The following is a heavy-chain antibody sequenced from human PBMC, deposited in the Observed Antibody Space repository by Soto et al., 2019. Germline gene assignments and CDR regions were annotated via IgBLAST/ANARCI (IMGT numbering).Heavy chain of an antibody. J-gene: IGHJ4*02. D-gene: IGHD3-22*01. CDR1: CGSISSGGYS. V-gene: IGHV4-30-2*01. Sequence: PSETLSLTCAFSCGSISSGGYSWSWIRQPPGKGLEWIGYIYHSGSTYYNPSLKSRVTISVDRSKNQFSLKLSSVTAADTAVYYCAREGDYYDSSGYFVYWGQGTLVTVSS. CDR2: IYHSGST. CDR3: AREGDYYDSSGYFVY.